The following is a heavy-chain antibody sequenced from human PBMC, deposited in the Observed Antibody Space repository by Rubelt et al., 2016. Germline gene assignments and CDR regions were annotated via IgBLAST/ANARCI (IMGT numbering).Heavy chain of an antibody. V-gene: IGHV4-34*01. CDR2: INHSGST. Sequence: GLEWIGEINHSGSTNYNPSLKSRVTISVDTSKNQFSLKLSSVTAADTAVYYCARGDLSNFDYWGQGTLVTVSS. CDR3: ARGDLSNFDY. J-gene: IGHJ4*02.